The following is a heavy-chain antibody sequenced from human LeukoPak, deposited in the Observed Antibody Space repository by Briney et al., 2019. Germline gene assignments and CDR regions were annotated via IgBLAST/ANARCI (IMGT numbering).Heavy chain of an antibody. D-gene: IGHD2-8*01. Sequence: GGSLRLSSAASGFTFSSYAMSWVRQAPGKGLEWVSAVSGTGLTTYYADSVKGRFIVSRDNSKNTVYLQMNSLRGEDAAVYYCAKELMGFDYWGQGTLVTVSS. CDR1: GFTFSSYA. V-gene: IGHV3-23*01. CDR3: AKELMGFDY. CDR2: VSGTGLTT. J-gene: IGHJ4*02.